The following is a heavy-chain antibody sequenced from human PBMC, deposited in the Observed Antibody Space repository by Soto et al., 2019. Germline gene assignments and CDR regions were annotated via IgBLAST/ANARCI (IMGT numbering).Heavy chain of an antibody. Sequence: GGSLRLSCAASGFIFNNAWMSWVRQAPGKGLEWVGRIKSKTDGGTVDYAAPVKGRFTISRDDSKNTLYLQMNSLKTEDTAVYFCPTAPPGGEIFYFAFWGQGAQVTVPS. CDR2: IKSKTDGGTV. J-gene: IGHJ4*02. V-gene: IGHV3-15*01. CDR3: PTAPPGGEIFYFAF. CDR1: GFIFNNAW. D-gene: IGHD3-10*01.